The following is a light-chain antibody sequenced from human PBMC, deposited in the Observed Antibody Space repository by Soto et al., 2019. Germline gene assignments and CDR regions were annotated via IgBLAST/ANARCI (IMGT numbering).Light chain of an antibody. Sequence: QSVLTQPPSASGSPGQSVTISCTGTSSDVGAYKSVSWFQQHPGKAPKLIIYEVNERPSGVPDRFSGSKSGNTASLTISGLQADDEADYYCSSYVVSSNLRVFVPGTKVTLL. V-gene: IGLV2-8*01. CDR1: SSDVGAYKS. J-gene: IGLJ1*01. CDR2: EVN. CDR3: SSYVVSSNLRV.